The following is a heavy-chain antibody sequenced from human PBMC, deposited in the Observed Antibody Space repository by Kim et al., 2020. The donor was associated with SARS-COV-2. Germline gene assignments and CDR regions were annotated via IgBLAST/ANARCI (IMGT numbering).Heavy chain of an antibody. CDR1: GFTFNSHD. D-gene: IGHD5-12*01. V-gene: IGHV3-23*01. Sequence: GGSLRLSCAASGFTFNSHDMSWFRQAPEKGLEWISYIAPSGATFYADSVKGRFTISGDTSKNTVSLQMNSLRAEDTAVYYCARGHVADWGQGTLVNGSS. CDR2: IAPSGAT. CDR3: ARGHVAD. J-gene: IGHJ4*02.